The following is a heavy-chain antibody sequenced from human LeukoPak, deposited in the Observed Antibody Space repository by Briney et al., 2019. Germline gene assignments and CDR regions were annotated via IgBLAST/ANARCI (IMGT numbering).Heavy chain of an antibody. V-gene: IGHV3-30*02. Sequence: GGSLRLSCAASGFTFSSYGMHCVRQAPGKGLEWVAFIRYDGSNKYYADSVKGRFTISKDNSKTTLYLQMNSLRAEDTAVYYWAKDRGTTTPYMDVWGKGTTVTVSS. D-gene: IGHD4-11*01. CDR2: IRYDGSNK. J-gene: IGHJ6*03. CDR3: AKDRGTTTPYMDV. CDR1: GFTFSSYG.